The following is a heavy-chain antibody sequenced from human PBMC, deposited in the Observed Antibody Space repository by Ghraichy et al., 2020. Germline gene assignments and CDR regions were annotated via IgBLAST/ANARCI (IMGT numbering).Heavy chain of an antibody. D-gene: IGHD6-19*01. CDR3: AGHDIAVAGTPY. J-gene: IGHJ4*02. CDR2: IHVSGST. Sequence: QTLSLTCTVSGGSISTYYWSWIRQPPGKGLEWIGYIHVSGSTNYNPSLKSRLTMSLDTSKNQFYLKLSSVTAADTAIYYCAGHDIAVAGTPYWGQGTLVTVSS. V-gene: IGHV4-59*08. CDR1: GGSISTYY.